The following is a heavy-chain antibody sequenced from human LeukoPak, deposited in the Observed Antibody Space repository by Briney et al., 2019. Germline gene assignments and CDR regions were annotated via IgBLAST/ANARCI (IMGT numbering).Heavy chain of an antibody. J-gene: IGHJ4*02. CDR2: MNQHGGET. CDR3: ASYLYWWSDLGF. Sequence: GGSLRLSCVASGFTFNSFWMSWVRQSPGRGLEWVANMNQHGGETNYVDSMKGRVTISRDNAKNSLYLQMNSLRVEDTAVYYCASYLYWWSDLGFWGQGTLVTVSS. D-gene: IGHD2-15*01. CDR1: GFTFNSFW. V-gene: IGHV3-7*01.